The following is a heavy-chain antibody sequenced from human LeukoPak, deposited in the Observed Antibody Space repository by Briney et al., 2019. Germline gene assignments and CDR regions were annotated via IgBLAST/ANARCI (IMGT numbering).Heavy chain of an antibody. Sequence: ASVKVSCKASGYTFTGCYIHWVRQAPGQGLEWMGWINPNSGGTNYAQRFQGRVTMTRDTSISTVYMELSRLRSDDTAVYYCARLGHGDYGFDYWGQGTLVTVSS. J-gene: IGHJ4*02. CDR1: GYTFTGCY. CDR3: ARLGHGDYGFDY. D-gene: IGHD4-17*01. CDR2: INPNSGGT. V-gene: IGHV1-2*02.